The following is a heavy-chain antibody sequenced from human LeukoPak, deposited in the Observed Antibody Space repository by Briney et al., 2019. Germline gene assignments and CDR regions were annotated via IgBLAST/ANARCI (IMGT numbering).Heavy chain of an antibody. CDR1: GYSFTSYW. V-gene: IGHV5-51*01. CDR3: AVLFHPPVTPTGELSFDAFDI. CDR2: IYPGDSDT. Sequence: GESLKISCKGSGYSFTSYWIGWVRQMPGKGLEWMGIIYPGDSDTRYSPSFQGQVTISADKSISTAYLQWSSLKASDTAMYYCAVLFHPPVTPTGELSFDAFDIWGQGTMVTVSS. J-gene: IGHJ3*02. D-gene: IGHD3-16*02.